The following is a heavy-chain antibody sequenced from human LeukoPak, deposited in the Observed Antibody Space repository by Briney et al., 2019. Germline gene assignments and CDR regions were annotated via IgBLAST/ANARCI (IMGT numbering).Heavy chain of an antibody. D-gene: IGHD4-17*01. CDR3: ASGDDYGDYVPLLAPFDI. CDR2: IIPIFGTA. CDR1: GGTFSSYA. V-gene: IGHV1-69*05. J-gene: IGHJ3*02. Sequence: EASVKVSCKASGGTFSSYAISWVRQAPGQGLEWMGRIIPIFGTANYAQKFQGRVTITTDESTSTAYMELSSLRSEDTAVYYCASGDDYGDYVPLLAPFDIWGQGTMVTVSS.